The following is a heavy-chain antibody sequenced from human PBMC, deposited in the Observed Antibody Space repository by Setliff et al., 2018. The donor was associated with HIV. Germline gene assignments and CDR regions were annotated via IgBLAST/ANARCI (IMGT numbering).Heavy chain of an antibody. CDR1: GYTFTSYT. CDR2: INPSDGST. Sequence: ASVMVSCKTSGYTFTSYTTHWVRQAPGQGLEWMGLINPSDGSTSYAPKFQDRVTMTRDTSTTTVYMELSSLRSDDTAVYYCARAQFDTSPWVNSWGQGTLVTVS. V-gene: IGHV1-46*03. CDR3: ARAQFDTSPWVNS. J-gene: IGHJ5*02. D-gene: IGHD2-2*02.